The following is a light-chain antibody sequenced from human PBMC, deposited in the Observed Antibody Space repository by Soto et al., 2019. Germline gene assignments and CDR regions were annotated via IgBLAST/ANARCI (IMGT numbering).Light chain of an antibody. J-gene: IGKJ3*01. CDR2: AAS. CDR3: QNYNSAPFT. V-gene: IGKV1-27*01. Sequence: DIQMTQSPSSLSASVGDRVTITCRASQGISDSLAWYQQKPGKVPRLLIYAASTLQSGVPSRFSGSGSGTDFSLTISGLQPEDVATYYCQNYNSAPFTFGPGAKVDI. CDR1: QGISDS.